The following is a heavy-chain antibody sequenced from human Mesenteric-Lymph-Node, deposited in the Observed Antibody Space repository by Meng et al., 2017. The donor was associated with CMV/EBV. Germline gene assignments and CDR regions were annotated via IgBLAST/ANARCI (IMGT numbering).Heavy chain of an antibody. J-gene: IGHJ4*02. CDR1: GGSFSGYY. D-gene: IGHD3-9*01. CDR3: ARGSSYDILTGYFDY. V-gene: IGHV4-34*01. Sequence: QAELPQWGAGLLKPSETLSVTCAVYGGSFSGYYGNWIRQYPEKGLEWIGEINHSGSTTYNPSFTSRIIISVDTSTNQISLNMSSVTAADTAVYYCARGSSYDILTGYFDYWGQGALVTVSS. CDR2: INHSGST.